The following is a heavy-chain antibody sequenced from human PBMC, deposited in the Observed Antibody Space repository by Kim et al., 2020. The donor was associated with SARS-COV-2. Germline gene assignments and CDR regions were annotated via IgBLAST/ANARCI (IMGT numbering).Heavy chain of an antibody. CDR3: ARGAISSTGRLDY. CDR1: GYTFSDFG. CDR2: ISTYNGNT. V-gene: IGHV1-18*01. J-gene: IGHJ4*02. D-gene: IGHD2-2*02. Sequence: ASVKVSCKTSGYTFSDFGITWVRQVPGQGLEWMGWISTYNGNTNYVQKLQVRLTMAADTSTSTSYMELSSLTSDDTAVYFCARGAISSTGRLDYWGQGTLVTVSS.